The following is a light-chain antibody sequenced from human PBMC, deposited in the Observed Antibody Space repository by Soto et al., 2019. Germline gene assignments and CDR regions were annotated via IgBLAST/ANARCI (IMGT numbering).Light chain of an antibody. Sequence: DIQMTQSPSSLSASVGDRVTITCRASLTIGDSLSWFQQKAGKHPTLLIYGASALQSGVPARFSGSGSGTDVTLIISNMQCEEFATYDFLQTYHLPRTFGQGTKVEFK. CDR1: LTIGDS. CDR3: LQTYHLPRT. V-gene: IGKV1-39*01. CDR2: GAS. J-gene: IGKJ1*01.